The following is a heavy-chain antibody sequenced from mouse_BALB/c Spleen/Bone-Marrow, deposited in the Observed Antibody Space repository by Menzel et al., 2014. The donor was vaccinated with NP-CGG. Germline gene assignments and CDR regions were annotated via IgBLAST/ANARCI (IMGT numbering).Heavy chain of an antibody. CDR2: IDPANGNT. D-gene: IGHD2-2*01. CDR1: GFNIKDTY. CDR3: ARIGYLY. J-gene: IGHJ3*01. V-gene: IGHV14-3*02. Sequence: VHVKQSGAEFVKPGASVKLSCTASGFNIKDTYMHWVKQRPEQGLEWIGRIDPANGNTKYDPKFQGKATITADTSSNTAYLQLSSLTSEDTAVYYCARIGYLYWGQGTLVTVSA.